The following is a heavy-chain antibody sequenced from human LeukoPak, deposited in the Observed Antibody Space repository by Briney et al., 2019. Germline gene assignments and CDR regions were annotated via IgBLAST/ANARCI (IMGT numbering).Heavy chain of an antibody. CDR1: GGPISSYY. V-gene: IGHV4-59*08. CDR2: IYYSGST. D-gene: IGHD4-17*01. CDR3: ARHPYGDYVFDY. Sequence: SETLSLTCTVSGGPISSYYWSWIRQPPGKGLEWIGYIYYSGSTNYNPSLKSRVTISVDTSKNQFSLKLSSVTAADTAVYYCARHPYGDYVFDYWGQGTLVTVSS. J-gene: IGHJ4*02.